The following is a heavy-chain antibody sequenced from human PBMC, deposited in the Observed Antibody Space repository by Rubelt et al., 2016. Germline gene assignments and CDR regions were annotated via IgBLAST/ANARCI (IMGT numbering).Heavy chain of an antibody. CDR1: GFPFSVYT. J-gene: IGHJ4*02. CDR3: ARGGAQYLEH. V-gene: IGHV3-7*01. Sequence: EVQLVESGGGLVQPGGSLRLSCAASGFPFSVYTMSWVRQAPGKGLEWVGKMKEDGSDLFYVDSVKGRFTISRDNAKNSLYLQMNDLKAEDTAVYYCARGGAQYLEHWGQGTLITVSS. CDR2: MKEDGSDL.